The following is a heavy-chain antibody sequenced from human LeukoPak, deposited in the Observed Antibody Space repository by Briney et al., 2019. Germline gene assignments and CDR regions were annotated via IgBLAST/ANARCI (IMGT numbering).Heavy chain of an antibody. V-gene: IGHV4-4*07. D-gene: IGHD2-2*01. CDR3: ARGVAPAAIGWFDP. J-gene: IGHJ5*02. CDR2: IYTSGTT. Sequence: PSETLSLTCTVSGGFTSSYYWSWLRQPAGKGLEWIGRIYTSGTTNYNPSLKSRVTMSLDTSRNQFSLKLSSVTAADTAVYYCARGVAPAAIGWFDPWGQGTLVTVSS. CDR1: GGFTSSYY.